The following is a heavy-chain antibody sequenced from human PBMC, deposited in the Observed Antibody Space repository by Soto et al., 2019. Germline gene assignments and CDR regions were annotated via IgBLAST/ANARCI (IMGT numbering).Heavy chain of an antibody. CDR3: PTTSRSGWSS. D-gene: IGHD6-19*01. Sequence: EAQLVESGGGLVKPGGSLRLSCAASGFTFSNAWMNWVRQAPGQGLEWVGSIKSKTDGGTTSYAAPVNGRFTISSDDSKNTLYLQMHSLKTEDTAVYYCPTTSRSGWSSWGQGALVTVSS. V-gene: IGHV3-15*07. CDR2: IKSKTDGGTT. CDR1: GFTFSNAW. J-gene: IGHJ4*02.